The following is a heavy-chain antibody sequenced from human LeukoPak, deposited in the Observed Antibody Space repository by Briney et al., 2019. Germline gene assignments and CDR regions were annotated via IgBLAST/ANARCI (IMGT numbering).Heavy chain of an antibody. CDR2: IYYSGST. D-gene: IGHD3-16*02. CDR3: ARLFPSYDYVWGSYRINAFDI. V-gene: IGHV4-59*08. J-gene: IGHJ3*02. Sequence: PSETLSLTCTVSGGSISSYYWSWIRQPPGKGLEWIGYIYYSGSTNYNPSLKSRVTISVDTFKNQFSLKLSSVTAADTAVYYCARLFPSYDYVWGSYRINAFDIWGQGTMVTVSS. CDR1: GGSISSYY.